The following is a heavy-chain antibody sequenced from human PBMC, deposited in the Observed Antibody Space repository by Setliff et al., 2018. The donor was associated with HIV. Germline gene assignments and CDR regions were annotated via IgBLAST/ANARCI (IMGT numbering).Heavy chain of an antibody. CDR1: GGSISSGSYY. CDR2: IHTSGST. D-gene: IGHD6-6*01. J-gene: IGHJ2*01. V-gene: IGHV4-61*09. Sequence: PSETLSLTCTVSGGSISSGSYYWSWIRQPAGKGLEWIGHIHTSGSTKYNPSLKSRVTISADTSKNQFSLNLSSVTAAETAVYYCARKEVIGPRRLYYYLDLWGRGTLVTVSS. CDR3: ARKEVIGPRRLYYYLDL.